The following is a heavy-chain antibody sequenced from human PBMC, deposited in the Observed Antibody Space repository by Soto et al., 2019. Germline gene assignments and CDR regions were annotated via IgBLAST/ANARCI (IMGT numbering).Heavy chain of an antibody. J-gene: IGHJ4*02. Sequence: EVQLVESGGGLVKPGGSLRLACAASGFAFSNAWMSWVRQAPGKGLEWIGRIKDKTEGETTDYAAPVKGRFTISRDDSTNALVLQMNSLKTEDTVLYYCATSSPRLGWDPLDSWGQGTLVTVSS. D-gene: IGHD6-19*01. CDR1: GFAFSNAW. CDR3: ATSSPRLGWDPLDS. V-gene: IGHV3-15*01. CDR2: IKDKTEGETT.